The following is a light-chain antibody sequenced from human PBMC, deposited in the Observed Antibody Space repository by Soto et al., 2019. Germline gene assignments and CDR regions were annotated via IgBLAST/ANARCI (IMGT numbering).Light chain of an antibody. CDR3: SSYTSSNTEV. CDR1: SSDVGGYNY. CDR2: EVS. V-gene: IGLV2-14*01. J-gene: IGLJ3*02. Sequence: QSALTQPASVSGSPGQSITISCTGTSSDVGGYNYVSWYQQHPGKAPKLMIYEVSNRPSGISNRFSGSKSGNAASLTISGLQADDEADYYCSSYTSSNTEVFGGGTKLTVL.